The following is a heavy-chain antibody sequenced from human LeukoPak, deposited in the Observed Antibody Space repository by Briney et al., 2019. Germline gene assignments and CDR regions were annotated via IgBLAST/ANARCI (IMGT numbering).Heavy chain of an antibody. CDR2: IWYDGTNI. V-gene: IGHV3-33*01. D-gene: IGHD4-11*01. CDR3: ARDAGGAFGNYVNYFDY. J-gene: IGHJ4*02. CDR1: GLILSSYS. Sequence: QPGGSLRLSCAASGLILSSYSIHWVRQAPGKGLEWVAVIWYDGTNIYYGDSVKGRFSISRDNSKNTVYLQMDSLRAEDTAVYYCARDAGGAFGNYVNYFDYWGQGTLVTVSS.